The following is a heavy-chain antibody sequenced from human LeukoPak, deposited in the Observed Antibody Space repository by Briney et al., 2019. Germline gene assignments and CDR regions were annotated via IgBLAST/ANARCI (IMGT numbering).Heavy chain of an antibody. V-gene: IGHV1-69*01. CDR1: GGTFSSYV. Sequence: SVKVSCKTSGGTFSSYVISWVRQAPGQGLEWMGGIIPIFGTANYAQTFQGRVTITADESTSTAYMELSSLRSEDTAVYYCAAGVYSDWLLSDKYFDYWGQGSLVTVSS. CDR3: AAGVYSDWLLSDKYFDY. CDR2: IIPIFGTA. D-gene: IGHD3-9*01. J-gene: IGHJ4*02.